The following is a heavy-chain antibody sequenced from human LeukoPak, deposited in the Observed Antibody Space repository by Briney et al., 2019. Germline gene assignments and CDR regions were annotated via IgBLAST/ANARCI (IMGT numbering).Heavy chain of an antibody. D-gene: IGHD2-15*01. J-gene: IGHJ5*02. CDR2: INNDGSRT. CDR3: VRETDCTGGSCYLSRWLDP. Sequence: GGSLRLSCVASEFTFSKYWMHWVRQARGKGLVSVSRINNDGSRTTYADSVKGRFTISRDNAKNMVFLQMNNLRDEDKAVYYCVRETDCTGGSCYLSRWLDPWGQGTLVTVSS. V-gene: IGHV3-74*01. CDR1: EFTFSKYW.